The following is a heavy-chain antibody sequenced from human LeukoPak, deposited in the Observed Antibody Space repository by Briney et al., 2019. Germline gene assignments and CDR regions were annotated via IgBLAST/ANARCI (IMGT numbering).Heavy chain of an antibody. D-gene: IGHD6-13*01. CDR1: GGSFSGYY. CDR3: ARRGGSSWYKRYYYYMDV. Sequence: SETLSLTCAVYGGSFSGYYWSWIRQPPGKGLEWIGEINHSGSTNYNPSLKSRVTISVDTSKNQFSLKLSSVTAADTAVYYCARRGGSSWYKRYYYYMDVWGKGTTVTVSS. J-gene: IGHJ6*03. CDR2: INHSGST. V-gene: IGHV4-34*01.